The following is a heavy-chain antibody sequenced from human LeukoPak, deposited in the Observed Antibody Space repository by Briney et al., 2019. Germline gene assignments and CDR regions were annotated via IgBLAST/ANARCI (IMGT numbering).Heavy chain of an antibody. V-gene: IGHV4-30-4*01. Sequence: SETLSLTCTVSGGSISSGDYYWSWIRQPPGKGLEWIGYIYYSGSTYYNPSLKSRVTISVDTSKNQFPLKLSSVTAADTAVYYCARDKVVRMPAAIPSWFDPWGQGTLVTVSS. CDR2: IYYSGST. CDR3: ARDKVVRMPAAIPSWFDP. CDR1: GGSISSGDYY. J-gene: IGHJ5*02. D-gene: IGHD2-2*01.